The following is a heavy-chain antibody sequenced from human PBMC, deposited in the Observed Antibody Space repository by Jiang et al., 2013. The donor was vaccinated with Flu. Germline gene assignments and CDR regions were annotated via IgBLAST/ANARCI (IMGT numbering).Heavy chain of an antibody. D-gene: IGHD4-17*01. CDR3: ARLHLSVTTGEVTIDY. CDR1: GVSISNSDYY. J-gene: IGHJ4*02. Sequence: GLVKPSETLSLTCTVSGVSISNSDYYWGWIRQPPGKGLEWIGNIYNTGSTYYNSSLKSRLTISVDTSKDQFSLRLTSVTAADTAVYYCARLHLSVTTGEVTIDYWGQGTLVTVSS. CDR2: IYNTGST. V-gene: IGHV4-39*01.